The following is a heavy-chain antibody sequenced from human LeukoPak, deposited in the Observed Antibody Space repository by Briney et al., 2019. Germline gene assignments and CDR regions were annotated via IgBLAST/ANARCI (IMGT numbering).Heavy chain of an antibody. D-gene: IGHD6-19*01. Sequence: GRSLRLSCAASGFTFSSYAMHWVRQAPGKGLEWVAVISYDGSNKYYADSMKGRFTISRDNSKNTLYLQMNSLRTEDTAVYYCAKEETVAGFFDYWGQGTLVTVSS. CDR3: AKEETVAGFFDY. J-gene: IGHJ4*02. CDR1: GFTFSSYA. CDR2: ISYDGSNK. V-gene: IGHV3-30-3*01.